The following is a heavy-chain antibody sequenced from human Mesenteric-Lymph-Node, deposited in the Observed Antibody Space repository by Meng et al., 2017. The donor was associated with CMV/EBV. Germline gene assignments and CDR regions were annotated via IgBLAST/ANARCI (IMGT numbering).Heavy chain of an antibody. J-gene: IGHJ4*02. V-gene: IGHV3-23*01. CDR1: CFPFSSYA. D-gene: IGHD5-24*01. CDR3: AKELLDGYNYVFDY. Sequence: ASCFPFSSYAMSWVRQAPGKGLEWVSAISGSGGSTYYADSVKGRFTISRDNSKNTLYLQMNSLRAEDTAVYYCAKELLDGYNYVFDYWGQGTLVTVSS. CDR2: ISGSGGST.